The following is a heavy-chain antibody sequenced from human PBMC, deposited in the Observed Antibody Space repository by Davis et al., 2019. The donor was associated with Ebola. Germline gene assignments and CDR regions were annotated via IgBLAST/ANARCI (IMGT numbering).Heavy chain of an antibody. D-gene: IGHD3-10*01. CDR3: ARQGWDYNSGSSYAFDI. V-gene: IGHV5-51*01. CDR1: GYSFSNYW. CDR2: IFPGDSDT. J-gene: IGHJ3*02. Sequence: GESLKISCKGSGYSFSNYWIGWVRQMPGKGLECMGIIFPGDSDTKYSPSFQGQVTISVDKSINTAYLQWSSLRVSDTAMYYCARQGWDYNSGSSYAFDIWGQGTMVIVSS.